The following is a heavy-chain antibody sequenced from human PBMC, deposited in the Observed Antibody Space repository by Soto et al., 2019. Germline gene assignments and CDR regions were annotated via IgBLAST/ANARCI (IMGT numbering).Heavy chain of an antibody. J-gene: IGHJ5*02. V-gene: IGHV3-30*18. CDR2: ISYDGSNK. Sequence: QVQLVESGGGVVQPGRSLRLSCAASGFTFSSYGMHWVRQAPGKGLEWVAVISYDGSNKYYADSVKGRFTISRDNSKNTLYLQMNSLRAEDTAVYYCAKKWELRRGVNWFDPWGQGTLVTVSS. CDR3: AKKWELRRGVNWFDP. D-gene: IGHD1-26*01. CDR1: GFTFSSYG.